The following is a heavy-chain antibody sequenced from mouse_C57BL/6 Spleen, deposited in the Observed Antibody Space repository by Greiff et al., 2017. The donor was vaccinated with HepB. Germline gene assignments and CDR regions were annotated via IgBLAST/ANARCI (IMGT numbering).Heavy chain of an antibody. CDR2: IDPEDGDT. CDR1: GFNIKDYY. D-gene: IGHD1-1*01. CDR3: SYYDTPLDF. Sequence: VHVKQSGAELVRPGASVKLSCTASGFNIKDYYMHWVKQRPEQGLEWIGRIDPEDGDTEYAPKFQGKATMTADTSSNTAYLQLSSLTSEDTAVYYCSYYDTPLDFWGQGTTLTVSS. J-gene: IGHJ2*01. V-gene: IGHV14-1*01.